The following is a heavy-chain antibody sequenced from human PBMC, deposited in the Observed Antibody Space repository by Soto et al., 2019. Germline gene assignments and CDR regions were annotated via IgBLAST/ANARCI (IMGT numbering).Heavy chain of an antibody. V-gene: IGHV4-39*01. CDR3: ARQPRGPGYGERGLYFDY. Sequence: SETLSLTCTVSGGSTNSRSDYWGWIRQPPGKGLEWIGSAYYSGSTHDNPSLQSRVTISVDTSRNQFSLNLISVTAADTAVYFCARQPRGPGYGERGLYFDYWGQGTLVTVSS. CDR1: GGSTNSRSDY. D-gene: IGHD3-16*01. J-gene: IGHJ4*02. CDR2: AYYSGST.